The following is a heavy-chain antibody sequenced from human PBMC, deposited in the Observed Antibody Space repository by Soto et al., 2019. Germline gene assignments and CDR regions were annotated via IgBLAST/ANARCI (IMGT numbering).Heavy chain of an antibody. CDR2: IYWDDDK. CDR3: AHSPPPTVTPSAAYFQH. CDR1: GFSLSTSGVG. Sequence: QITLKESGPTLVKPTQTLTLTCTFSGFSLSTSGVGVGWIRQPPGKALEWLALIYWDDDKRYSPSLKSRLTLTKDTSKTTVVLTLTILDPVDTATEYCAHSPPPTVTPSAAYFQHWGQGTLVTVSS. D-gene: IGHD4-17*01. V-gene: IGHV2-5*02. J-gene: IGHJ1*01.